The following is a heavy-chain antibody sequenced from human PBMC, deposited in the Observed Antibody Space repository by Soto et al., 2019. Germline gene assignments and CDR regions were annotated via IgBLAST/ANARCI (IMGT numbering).Heavy chain of an antibody. CDR1: GGSISSSSYY. J-gene: IGHJ4*02. CDR2: IYYSGST. D-gene: IGHD7-27*01. Sequence: QLQLQESGPGLVKPSETLSLTCTVSGGSISSSSYYWGWIRQPPGKGLEWIGSIYYSGSTYYNPSLKSRVTISVDTSKNQFSLKLSSVTAADTAVYYCTRLVNPQGGGLPNWGFGLGRLIDYWGQGTLVTVSS. V-gene: IGHV4-39*01. CDR3: TRLVNPQGGGLPNWGFGLGRLIDY.